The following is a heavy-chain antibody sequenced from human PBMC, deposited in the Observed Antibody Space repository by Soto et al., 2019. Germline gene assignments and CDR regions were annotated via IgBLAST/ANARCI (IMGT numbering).Heavy chain of an antibody. CDR2: IIPMLSMA. Sequence: QVQLVQSGAEVKKSGSSVRVSCKASGGTFNSYTLSWVRQAPGQRLEWMGRIIPMLSMATYAQKFQGRVSIIADKSTTTVYLDLSSLRSDDTAIYYCAKSYGSGSRPFDYWGQGPLVTGSS. V-gene: IGHV1-69*02. CDR1: GGTFNSYT. J-gene: IGHJ4*02. D-gene: IGHD3-10*01. CDR3: AKSYGSGSRPFDY.